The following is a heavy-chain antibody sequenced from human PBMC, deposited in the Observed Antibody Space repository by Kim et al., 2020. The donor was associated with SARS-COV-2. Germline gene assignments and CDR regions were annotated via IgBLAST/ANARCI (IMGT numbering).Heavy chain of an antibody. CDR3: TAPSHYYYGDMDV. V-gene: IGHV3-15*01. D-gene: IGHD3-10*01. J-gene: IGHJ6*02. CDR1: GFTFSNAW. CDR2: IKSKTDGGTT. Sequence: GGSLRLSCAASGFTFSNAWMSWVRQAPGKGLEWVGRIKSKTDGGTTDYAAPVKGRFTISRDDSKNTLYLQMNSLKTEDTAVYYCTAPSHYYYGDMDVWGQGTTVTVSS.